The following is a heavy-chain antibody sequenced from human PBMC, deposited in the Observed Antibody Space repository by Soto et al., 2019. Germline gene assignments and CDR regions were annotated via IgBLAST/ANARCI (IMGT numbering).Heavy chain of an antibody. Sequence: SVKVSCKASGGTFSSYAISWVRQAPGQGLEWMGGIIPIFGTANYAQKFQGRVTITADESTSTAYMELSSLRAEDTAVYYCASWYYYDSSGYNNWFDPWGQGTLVTVSS. V-gene: IGHV1-69*13. CDR2: IIPIFGTA. J-gene: IGHJ5*02. CDR1: GGTFSSYA. CDR3: ASWYYYDSSGYNNWFDP. D-gene: IGHD3-22*01.